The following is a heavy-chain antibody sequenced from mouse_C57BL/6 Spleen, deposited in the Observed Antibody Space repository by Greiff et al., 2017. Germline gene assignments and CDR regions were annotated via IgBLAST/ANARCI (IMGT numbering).Heavy chain of an antibody. J-gene: IGHJ1*03. CDR1: GYTFTDYE. D-gene: IGHD1-3*01. CDR3: TREGRGTKGFDV. V-gene: IGHV1-15*01. CDR2: IDPETGGT. Sequence: LQESGAELVRPGASVTLSCKASGYTFTDYEMHWVKQTPVHGLEWIGAIDPETGGTAYNQKFKGKAILTADKSSSTAYMELRSLTSEDSAVYYCTREGRGTKGFDVWGTGTTVTVSS.